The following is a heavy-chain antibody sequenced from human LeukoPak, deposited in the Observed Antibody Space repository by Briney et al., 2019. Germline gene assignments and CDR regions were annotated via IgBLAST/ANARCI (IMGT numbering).Heavy chain of an antibody. J-gene: IGHJ4*02. V-gene: IGHV7-4-1*02. CDR1: GYTFTNYA. CDR3: ARVGFWSGKTSDY. D-gene: IGHD3-3*01. CDR2: INTNTGNP. Sequence: ASVKVSCKASGYTFTNYAMNWVRQAPGQGLEWMGWINTNTGNPTYAQGFTGRFVFSLDTPVSTAYLQISSLKAEDTAVYYCARVGFWSGKTSDYWGQGTLVPVSS.